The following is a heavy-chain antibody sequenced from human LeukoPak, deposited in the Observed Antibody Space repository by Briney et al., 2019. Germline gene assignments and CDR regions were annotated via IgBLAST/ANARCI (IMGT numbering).Heavy chain of an antibody. J-gene: IGHJ4*02. V-gene: IGHV3-7*01. CDR1: GFTFSSYA. Sequence: QAGGSLRLSCAASGFTFSSYAMTWVRQAPGKGLEWVANIKQDGSEKYYMDSVKGRFTISRDNAKNSLYLQMNSLRAEDTAVYYCASRAHFWSGPGGWGQGTLVTVSS. D-gene: IGHD3-3*02. CDR2: IKQDGSEK. CDR3: ASRAHFWSGPGG.